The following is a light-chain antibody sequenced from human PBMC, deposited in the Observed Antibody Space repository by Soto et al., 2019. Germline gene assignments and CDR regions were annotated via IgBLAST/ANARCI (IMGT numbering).Light chain of an antibody. CDR1: SSNIGSKS. CDR3: AAWDDSLNVLV. CDR2: SNN. V-gene: IGLV1-44*01. Sequence: QSVLTQPPSVSGTPGQRVNMSCSGSSSNIGSKSVSWYQHLPQTAPKLLIYSNNQRPSGVPGRFSCSKSGTSASLAISGLQSDDETQYYCAAWDDSLNVLVFGGGTKLTVL. J-gene: IGLJ2*01.